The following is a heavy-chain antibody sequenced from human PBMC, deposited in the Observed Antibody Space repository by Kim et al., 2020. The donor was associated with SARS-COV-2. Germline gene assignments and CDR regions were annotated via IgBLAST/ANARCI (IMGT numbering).Heavy chain of an antibody. Sequence: GGSLRLSCAASGFTFSGHWIHWVRRAPGKGLVWVSLIDPDGGVTTYAGSVKGRFSISRDNAKNTAYLQMNSLRVEDTAIYYCATIPLEGPGECDWGQGTLVSVSS. D-gene: IGHD2-21*01. CDR3: ATIPLEGPGECD. CDR1: GFTFSGHW. V-gene: IGHV3-74*01. J-gene: IGHJ4*02. CDR2: IDPDGGVT.